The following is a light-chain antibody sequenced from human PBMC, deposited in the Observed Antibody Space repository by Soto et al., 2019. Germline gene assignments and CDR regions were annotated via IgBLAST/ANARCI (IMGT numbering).Light chain of an antibody. Sequence: EIMMTQSPATLSASPGERATLSCWASQSISSNLAWYQHKRGQAPRLLFYGASTMTTGVPARFSGSGSGTEFTLTISSLQSEDFATYYCQQYNSCPYTFGQGTKLEIK. J-gene: IGKJ2*01. CDR1: QSISSN. CDR3: QQYNSCPYT. V-gene: IGKV3-15*01. CDR2: GAS.